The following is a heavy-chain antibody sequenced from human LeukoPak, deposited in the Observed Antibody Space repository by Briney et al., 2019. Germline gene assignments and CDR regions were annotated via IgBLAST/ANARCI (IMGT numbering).Heavy chain of an antibody. V-gene: IGHV3-30*03. CDR1: GFTFSSYG. J-gene: IGHJ6*02. CDR2: ISYDGSNK. CDR3: AGERFLEWLSPSYYYGMDV. Sequence: PGRSLRLSCAASGFTFSSYGMHWVRQAPGKGLEWVAVISYDGSNKYYADSVKGRFTISRDNSKNTLYLQMNSLRAEDTAVYYCAGERFLEWLSPSYYYGMDVWGQGTTVTVSS. D-gene: IGHD3-3*01.